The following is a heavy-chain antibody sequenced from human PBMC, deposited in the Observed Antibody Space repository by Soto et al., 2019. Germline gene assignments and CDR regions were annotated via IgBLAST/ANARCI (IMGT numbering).Heavy chain of an antibody. Sequence: QVQLVESGGGVVQPGRSLRLSCAASGFTFSSYGMHWVRQAPGKGLEWVAVISYDGSNKYYADSVKGRFTISRDNSKNTLYLQMNSLRAEDTAVYYCAKDLVADFWSGYSQGYYFDYWGQGTLVTVSS. CDR3: AKDLVADFWSGYSQGYYFDY. CDR1: GFTFSSYG. D-gene: IGHD3-3*01. J-gene: IGHJ4*02. V-gene: IGHV3-30*18. CDR2: ISYDGSNK.